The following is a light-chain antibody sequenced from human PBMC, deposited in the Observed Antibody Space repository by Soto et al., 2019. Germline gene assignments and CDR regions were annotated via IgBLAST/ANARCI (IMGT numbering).Light chain of an antibody. Sequence: DIQMTQFPSTLSASVGDRVTITCRASQSIDTWLAWYQQKPGKAPKLLIYKVSSVESGVPSRFSGSGSKTEFTRSISRLQPDDFATYYCQQYRSYWTFGQGTKVEIK. CDR1: QSIDTW. V-gene: IGKV1-5*03. J-gene: IGKJ1*01. CDR2: KVS. CDR3: QQYRSYWT.